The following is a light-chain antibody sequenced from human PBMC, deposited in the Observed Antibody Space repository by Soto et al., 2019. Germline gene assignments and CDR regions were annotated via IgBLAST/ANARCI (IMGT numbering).Light chain of an antibody. Sequence: QSVLTQPASVSGSPGQSITLSCAGTTNDIGSYNYVSWFQQHPGEAPKLIIFEVTHRPSGISTRFSGSKSGNTASLTISDLQAEDEALYSCSSYKFSTTLRVFGGGTKLTVL. V-gene: IGLV2-14*01. CDR2: EVT. J-gene: IGLJ3*02. CDR3: SSYKFSTTLRV. CDR1: TNDIGSYNY.